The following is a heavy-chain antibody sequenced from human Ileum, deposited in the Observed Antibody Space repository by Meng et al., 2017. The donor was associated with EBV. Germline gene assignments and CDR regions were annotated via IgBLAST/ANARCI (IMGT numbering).Heavy chain of an antibody. CDR1: GWSINGVY. Sequence: QEQLHEWVADLCHPSAHSSPTCCFEGWSINGVYWTWIRQPPGKGLEWMWEINHSGSTNYNPSLKSRVIISVDQSKNQFSLNLSSVTAADTAVYYCARGVYGPTTRGREYFIHWGRGTLVTVSS. CDR3: ARGVYGPTTRGREYFIH. J-gene: IGHJ4*02. D-gene: IGHD2-8*01. V-gene: IGHV4-34*01. CDR2: INHSGST.